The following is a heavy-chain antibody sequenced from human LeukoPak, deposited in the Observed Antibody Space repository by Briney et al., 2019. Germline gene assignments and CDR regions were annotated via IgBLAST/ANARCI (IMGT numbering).Heavy chain of an antibody. V-gene: IGHV1-2*02. CDR2: INPNGGGT. Sequence: ASVQVSCKASAYTFTRHGINWVRQAPGQGLEWMGWINPNGGGTNYAQKFQGRVTMTRDTSISTAYMELSRLRSDDTAVYFCVRDGHRLYDYYYYYMDVWGKGTTVTVSS. D-gene: IGHD2-2*02. CDR1: AYTFTRHG. CDR3: VRDGHRLYDYYYYYMDV. J-gene: IGHJ6*03.